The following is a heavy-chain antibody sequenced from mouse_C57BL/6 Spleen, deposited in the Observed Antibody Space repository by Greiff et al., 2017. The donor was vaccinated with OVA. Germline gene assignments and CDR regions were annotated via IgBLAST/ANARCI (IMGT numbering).Heavy chain of an antibody. V-gene: IGHV1-50*01. CDR2: IDPSDSYT. Sequence: QVQLQQPGAELVKPGASVKLSCKASGYTFTSYWMRWVKQRPGQGLEWIGEIDPSDSYTNYNQKFKGKATLTVDTSSSTAYMQLSSLTSEDSAVYYCARSAYSAYFDYWGQGTTLTVSS. J-gene: IGHJ2*01. CDR3: ARSAYSAYFDY. CDR1: GYTFTSYW. D-gene: IGHD2-12*01.